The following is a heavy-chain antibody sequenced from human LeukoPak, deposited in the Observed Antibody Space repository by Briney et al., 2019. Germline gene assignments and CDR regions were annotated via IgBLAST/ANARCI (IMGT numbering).Heavy chain of an antibody. CDR2: ISSDESST. J-gene: IGHJ4*02. CDR1: GFTFSSYW. CDR3: ARGGHHYHSSGYYGGTNFDY. V-gene: IGHV3-74*01. Sequence: PGGSLRLSCAASGFTFSSYWTHWVRQDPGKGLVWVSRISSDESSTSYADSVKGRFTISRDNAKNTLYLQMNSLRAEDTALYYCARGGHHYHSSGYYGGTNFDYWGQGTLVTVSS. D-gene: IGHD3-22*01.